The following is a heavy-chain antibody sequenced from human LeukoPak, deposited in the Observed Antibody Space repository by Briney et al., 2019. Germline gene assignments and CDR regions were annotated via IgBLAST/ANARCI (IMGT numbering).Heavy chain of an antibody. CDR3: ANGRGIAAEFRY. D-gene: IGHD6-13*01. CDR1: GFTFSNSG. Sequence: GGSLRLSCAASGFTFSNSGMHGVRQAPGKGVDWGAGISYDGSKQYYSDSLRGGFTIYRDNSKNLLYLQMNSLRPEDTALYYCANGRGIAAEFRYWGQGALVTVSS. CDR2: ISYDGSKQ. V-gene: IGHV3-30*18. J-gene: IGHJ4*02.